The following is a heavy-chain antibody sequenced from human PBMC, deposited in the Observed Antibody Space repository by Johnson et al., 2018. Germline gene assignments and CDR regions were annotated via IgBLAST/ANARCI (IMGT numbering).Heavy chain of an antibody. Sequence: QVQLQQWGAGLLKPSETLSLTCAVYGGSFSDYSWNWIRQPPGKGLEWIGEINHSGSTTYNPSLKSRVTISVDTSNKQFSLKLSSVTAADTAMYYCARGQGTMDVWGKGTTVPVSS. CDR1: GGSFSDYS. CDR3: ARGQGTMDV. CDR2: INHSGST. D-gene: IGHD1-1*01. V-gene: IGHV4-34*01. J-gene: IGHJ6*03.